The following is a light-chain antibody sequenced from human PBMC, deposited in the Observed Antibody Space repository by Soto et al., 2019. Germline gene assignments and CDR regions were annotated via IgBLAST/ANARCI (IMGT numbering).Light chain of an antibody. CDR3: QQYNSYSWT. V-gene: IGKV1-5*03. CDR2: KAS. CDR1: QTISSW. Sequence: DIQMTQSPSTLSGSVGDRVTITCRASQTISSWLAWYQQKPGKAPKLLIYKASTLKSGVPSRFSGSRSGTEFTLTISSLQPDDFATYYCQQYNSYSWTFGQGTKVDI. J-gene: IGKJ1*01.